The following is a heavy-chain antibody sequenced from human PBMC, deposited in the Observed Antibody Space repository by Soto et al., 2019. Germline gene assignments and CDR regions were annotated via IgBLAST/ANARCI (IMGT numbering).Heavy chain of an antibody. CDR1: HDSLNSEKYY. J-gene: IGHJ4*02. V-gene: IGHV4-39*01. Sequence: PSGTLALTCSVSHDSLNSEKYYCAVIRQPTGKGLEWIGSIYYRGNAYYNPSLQTRVTISLDKSKSQFSLKLNSVTAADSAVYFCASLEGLATISYYFYFCGPGALVTVSS. D-gene: IGHD3-9*01. CDR3: ASLEGLATISYYFYF. CDR2: IYYRGNA.